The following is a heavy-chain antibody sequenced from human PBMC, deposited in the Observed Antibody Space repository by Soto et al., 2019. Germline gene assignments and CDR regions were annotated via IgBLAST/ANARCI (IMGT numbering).Heavy chain of an antibody. V-gene: IGHV4-31*03. Sequence: QVQLQESGPGLVKPSQTLSLPCTVSGGSISSGGYYWSWIRQHPGKGLEWIGYIYYSGSTYYNPSLEGRVTIPVDTSKNQFSLKLSSVTAADPVVYYCARAGENDYGSGSYYGSWGQGTLVTVSS. CDR1: GGSISSGGYY. D-gene: IGHD3-10*01. CDR2: IYYSGST. J-gene: IGHJ4*02. CDR3: ARAGENDYGSGSYYGS.